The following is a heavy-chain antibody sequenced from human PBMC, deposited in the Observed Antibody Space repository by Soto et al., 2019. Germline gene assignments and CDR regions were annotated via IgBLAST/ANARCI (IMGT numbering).Heavy chain of an antibody. Sequence: EVQLLESGGGLVQPGGSLRLSCAASGFTFSSYAMSWVRRAPGKGLEWVSAISGSGGSTYYADSVKGRFTISRDNSKNTLYLQMNSLRAEDTAVYDCASISAAGYLDYWGQGTLVTVSS. J-gene: IGHJ4*02. D-gene: IGHD6-13*01. CDR3: ASISAAGYLDY. CDR1: GFTFSSYA. CDR2: ISGSGGST. V-gene: IGHV3-23*01.